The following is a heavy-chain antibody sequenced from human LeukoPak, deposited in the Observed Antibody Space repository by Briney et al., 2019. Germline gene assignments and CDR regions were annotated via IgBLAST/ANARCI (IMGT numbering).Heavy chain of an antibody. Sequence: PSQTLSLTCTVSGGSISSGGFYWSWIRQLPGKALEWIGYIYDSGTTVYNPSLKSRLTIAIDTSKNQFSLKLSSVTAADTAVYYCAKQGCSSNSCQTFYYCFGMDVWGQGTTVTVSS. CDR1: GGSISSGGFY. D-gene: IGHD2-2*01. V-gene: IGHV4-31*03. CDR2: IYDSGTT. J-gene: IGHJ6*02. CDR3: AKQGCSSNSCQTFYYCFGMDV.